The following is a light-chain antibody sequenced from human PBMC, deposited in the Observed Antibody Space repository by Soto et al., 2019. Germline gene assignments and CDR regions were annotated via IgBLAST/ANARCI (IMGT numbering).Light chain of an antibody. CDR3: QVYASAPPT. V-gene: IGKV3-20*01. CDR2: GAS. J-gene: IGKJ4*01. Sequence: EIVLKQSPGTLSLSPGERATLSCRASQSVSSSYLAWYQQKPGQAPSLLIYGASRRATGIPDRFSGSGSGTDFTLTISSLQPEDVATYYSQVYASAPPTFGGGTKLDI. CDR1: QSVSSSY.